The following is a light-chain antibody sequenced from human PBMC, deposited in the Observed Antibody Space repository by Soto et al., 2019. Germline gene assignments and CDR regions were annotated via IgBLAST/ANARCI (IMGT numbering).Light chain of an antibody. CDR2: DAS. CDR3: QQYGSITWT. Sequence: VMTQSPGTLSVSPGERATLSCRDSQSVRSQLAWYQQTPGQAPRLLIYDASSRETGIPDRFSGSGSGTDFTLAISRLEPEDVAVYYCQQYGSITWTFGQGTKVDIK. V-gene: IGKV3-20*01. J-gene: IGKJ1*01. CDR1: QSVRSQ.